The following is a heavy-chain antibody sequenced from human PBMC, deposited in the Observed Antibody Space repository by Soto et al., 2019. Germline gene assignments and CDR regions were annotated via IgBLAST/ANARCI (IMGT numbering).Heavy chain of an antibody. D-gene: IGHD2-21*01. Sequence: GGSLRLSCAASGFTFSHYSMNWVRQAPGKGLEWVSSIVSSSTYKYYADSVKGRFTISRDNAKNSLFLQMNSLRAEDTAVYYCAPDPHCGGGCYFDSWGQGTLVTVSS. CDR1: GFTFSHYS. CDR3: APDPHCGGGCYFDS. V-gene: IGHV3-21*01. J-gene: IGHJ5*01. CDR2: IVSSSTYK.